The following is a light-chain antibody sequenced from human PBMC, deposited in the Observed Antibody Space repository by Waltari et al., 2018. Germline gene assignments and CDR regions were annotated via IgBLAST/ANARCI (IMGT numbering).Light chain of an antibody. Sequence: TVMTQSPATLSVSPGERATLSCRASQSVSSNLAWYQQNPGQAPRLLIYGASTSATGIPARFSGSGAGTEVTITISSLQSEDVAAYYCQQYNNWHPWTFGQGTKVEIK. CDR1: QSVSSN. V-gene: IGKV3-15*01. J-gene: IGKJ1*01. CDR2: GAS. CDR3: QQYNNWHPWT.